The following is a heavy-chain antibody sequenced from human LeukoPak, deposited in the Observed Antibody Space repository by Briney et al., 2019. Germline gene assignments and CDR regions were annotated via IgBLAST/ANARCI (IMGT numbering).Heavy chain of an antibody. V-gene: IGHV3-23*01. Sequence: GGSLRLSCAASGFTFSTYAMNWVRQAPGKGLEWVSGINGGGGSTYYADSVKGRFTISRDNSKNTLYLQMSSLRAEDTAVHYCAKVSGYTSGWYVDFDCWGQGSLVTVSS. CDR3: AKVSGYTSGWYVDFDC. J-gene: IGHJ4*02. CDR2: INGGGGST. CDR1: GFTFSTYA. D-gene: IGHD6-19*01.